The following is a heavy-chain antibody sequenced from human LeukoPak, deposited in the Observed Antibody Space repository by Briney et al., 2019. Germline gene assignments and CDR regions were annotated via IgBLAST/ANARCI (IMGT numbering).Heavy chain of an antibody. CDR1: GGSISSSRYY. D-gene: IGHD6-13*01. V-gene: IGHV4-39*01. CDR2: IYYSGST. Sequence: SETLSLTCTVSGGSISSSRYYWGWIRQPPGKGLEWIGSIYYSGSTYYNPSLKSRVTISVDTSNNQFYLKLSSVTAADTAVYYCARHLGSSWYEGLDFSGQGTLVTVSS. J-gene: IGHJ4*02. CDR3: ARHLGSSWYEGLDF.